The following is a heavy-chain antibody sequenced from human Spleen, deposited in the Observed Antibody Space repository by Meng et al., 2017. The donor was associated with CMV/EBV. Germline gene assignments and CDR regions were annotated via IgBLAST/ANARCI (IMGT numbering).Heavy chain of an antibody. J-gene: IGHJ4*02. Sequence: QGQLLQVGAEVKKPGSLVKVSCKASGGTFSSDAISWVRQAPGQGLEWMGGIIPIFGTANYAQKFQGRVTITADESTSTAYMELSSLRSEDTAVYYCARGWEQLAFDYWGQGTLVTVSS. CDR2: IIPIFGTA. CDR1: GGTFSSDA. D-gene: IGHD6-13*01. CDR3: ARGWEQLAFDY. V-gene: IGHV1-69*12.